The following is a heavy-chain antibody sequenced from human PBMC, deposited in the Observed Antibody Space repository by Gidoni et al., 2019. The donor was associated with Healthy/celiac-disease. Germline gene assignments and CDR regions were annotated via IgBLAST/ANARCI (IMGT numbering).Heavy chain of an antibody. CDR1: GFTFSSYG. Sequence: QVQLVESGGGVVQPGRSLRLSCAASGFTFSSYGMHWVRQAPGKGLEWVAVIWYDGSNKYYADSVKGRFTISRDNSKNTLYLQMNSLRAEDTAVYYCARDQGLRGRDAFDIWGQGTMVTVSS. J-gene: IGHJ3*02. D-gene: IGHD3-16*01. CDR2: IWYDGSNK. V-gene: IGHV3-33*01. CDR3: ARDQGLRGRDAFDI.